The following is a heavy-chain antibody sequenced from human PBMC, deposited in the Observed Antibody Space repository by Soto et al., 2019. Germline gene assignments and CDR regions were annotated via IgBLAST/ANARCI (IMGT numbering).Heavy chain of an antibody. Sequence: GGSLRLSCAASGFTFSSYGMHWVRQAPGKGLEWVAVISYDGSNKYYADSVKGRFTISRDNSKNRLYLQMNSLRAEDTAVYYCAKDQTSSWRGGFDYWGQGTLVTVSS. CDR1: GFTFSSYG. CDR3: AKDQTSSWRGGFDY. D-gene: IGHD6-13*01. CDR2: ISYDGSNK. V-gene: IGHV3-30*18. J-gene: IGHJ4*02.